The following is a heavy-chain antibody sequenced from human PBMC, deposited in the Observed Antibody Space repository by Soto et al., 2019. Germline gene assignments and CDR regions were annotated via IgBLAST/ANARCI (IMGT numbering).Heavy chain of an antibody. CDR3: ARDGGLTSGYALEI. CDR2: IHASGTT. D-gene: IGHD3-22*01. V-gene: IGHV4-31*03. CDR1: GGSISNDAHY. Sequence: QVQLKESGPGLVKPSQTLTLTCTVSGGSISNDAHYWIWIRQVPGKGLEWIGNIHASGTTSYYPALRSRVSISIDASKKQFSLKVTSATAADTAVYFCARDGGLTSGYALEIWGQGTVVTVSS. J-gene: IGHJ3*02.